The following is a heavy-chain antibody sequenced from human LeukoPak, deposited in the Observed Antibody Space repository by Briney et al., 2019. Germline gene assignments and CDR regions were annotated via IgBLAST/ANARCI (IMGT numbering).Heavy chain of an antibody. CDR2: ISAYNGNT. Sequence: ASVKVSCKASGYTFTSYVISWVRQAPGQGLEWMGWISAYNGNTNYAQKLQGRVTMTTDTSTSTAYMELRSLRSDDTAVYYCARPYNEKNYYDSSGYVFWVGAFDIWGQGTMVTVSS. CDR1: GYTFTSYV. CDR3: ARPYNEKNYYDSSGYVFWVGAFDI. J-gene: IGHJ3*02. D-gene: IGHD3-22*01. V-gene: IGHV1-18*01.